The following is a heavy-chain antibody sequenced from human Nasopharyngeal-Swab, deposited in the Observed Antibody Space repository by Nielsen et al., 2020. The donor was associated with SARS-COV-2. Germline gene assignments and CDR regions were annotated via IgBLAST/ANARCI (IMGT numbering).Heavy chain of an antibody. CDR3: AKDAYSSSSRLLH. D-gene: IGHD6-6*01. CDR2: ISWNGGNI. CDR1: GFTFDEYA. V-gene: IGHV3-9*01. J-gene: IGHJ1*01. Sequence: SCAASGFTFDEYAMHWVRQAPGKGLEWVSGISWNGGNIGYGDSVKGQFTISRDNAKNSLYLQMNSLRPEDTALYYCAKDAYSSSSRLLHWGRGTLVTVSS.